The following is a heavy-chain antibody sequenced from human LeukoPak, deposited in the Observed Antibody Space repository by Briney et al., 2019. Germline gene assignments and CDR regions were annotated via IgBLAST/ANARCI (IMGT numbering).Heavy chain of an antibody. Sequence: VGSLRHSPAASGFTLLNAMLRCGPQAPGKGLEWVGRIKSKTDGGTTDYAAPVKGRFTISRDDSKNTLYLQMNSLKTEDTAVYYCTTVSGRWGRGTLVTVSS. CDR1: GFTLLNAM. J-gene: IGHJ4*02. CDR2: IKSKTDGGTT. V-gene: IGHV3-15*01. CDR3: TTVSGR.